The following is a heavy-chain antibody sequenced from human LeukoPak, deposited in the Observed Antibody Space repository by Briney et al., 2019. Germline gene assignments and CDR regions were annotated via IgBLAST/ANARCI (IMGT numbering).Heavy chain of an antibody. CDR3: EYSDHFDN. Sequence: GGSLRLSRAASGLTLRNYWMDWVRQAPGKGLVWVSRGDGDGSHSTYADSVKGRFTISRDNAKNTLYLQMNSLTGEDTAVYYCEYSDHFDNWGQGTLVTVSS. J-gene: IGHJ4*02. V-gene: IGHV3-74*03. CDR1: GLTLRNYW. D-gene: IGHD4-17*01. CDR2: GDGDGSHS.